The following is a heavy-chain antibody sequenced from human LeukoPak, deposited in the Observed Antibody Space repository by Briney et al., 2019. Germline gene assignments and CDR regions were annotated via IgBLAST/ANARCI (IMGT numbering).Heavy chain of an antibody. V-gene: IGHV4-39*01. CDR3: ARLTAYYYDSSGYYFAY. J-gene: IGHJ4*02. CDR2: IYYSGST. Sequence: PSETLSLTCTVSGGSISSSSYYWGWIRQPPGKGLEWIGRIYYSGSTYYNPSLKSRVTISVDTSKNQFSLKLSSVTAADTAVYYCARLTAYYYDSSGYYFAYWGQGTLVTVSS. D-gene: IGHD3-22*01. CDR1: GGSISSSSYY.